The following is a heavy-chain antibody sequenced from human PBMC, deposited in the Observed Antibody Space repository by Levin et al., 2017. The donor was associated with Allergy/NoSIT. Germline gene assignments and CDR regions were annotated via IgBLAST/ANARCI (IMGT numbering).Heavy chain of an antibody. CDR1: GFTFSSYS. CDR3: ARVLESGRITMVRGVLNDY. Sequence: KPGGSLRLSCAASGFTFSSYSMNWVRQAPGKGLEWVSSISSSSSYIYYADSVKGRFTISRDNAKNSLYLQMNSLRAEDTAVYYCARVLESGRITMVRGVLNDYWGQGTLVTVSS. CDR2: ISSSSSYI. D-gene: IGHD3-10*01. J-gene: IGHJ4*02. V-gene: IGHV3-21*01.